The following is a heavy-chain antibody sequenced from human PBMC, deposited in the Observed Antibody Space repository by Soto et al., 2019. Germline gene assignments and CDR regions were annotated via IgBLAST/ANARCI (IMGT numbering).Heavy chain of an antibody. J-gene: IGHJ6*02. D-gene: IGHD3-22*01. V-gene: IGHV1-69*06. Sequence: SVKVSCKASGGTFSSYAISWVRQAPGQGLEWMGGIIPIFGTANYAQKFQGRVTITADKSTSTAYMELSSLRSEDTAVYYCARGGYDSSGPMGIYYYYYGMDVWGQGTTVTVSS. CDR3: ARGGYDSSGPMGIYYYYYGMDV. CDR1: GGTFSSYA. CDR2: IIPIFGTA.